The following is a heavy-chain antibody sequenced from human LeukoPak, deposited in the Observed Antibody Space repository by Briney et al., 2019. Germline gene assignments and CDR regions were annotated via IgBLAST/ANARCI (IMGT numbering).Heavy chain of an antibody. CDR2: ISWNSGSI. Sequence: GGPLSFSCAAPGFPFDDYAMPWVRQAPGKGLEWVSGISWNSGSIGYADSVKGRFTISRDNAKNSLYLQMNSLRAEDTALYYCAKDRAPTTVNAFDIWGQGTMVTVSS. D-gene: IGHD4-17*01. V-gene: IGHV3-9*01. CDR1: GFPFDDYA. CDR3: AKDRAPTTVNAFDI. J-gene: IGHJ3*02.